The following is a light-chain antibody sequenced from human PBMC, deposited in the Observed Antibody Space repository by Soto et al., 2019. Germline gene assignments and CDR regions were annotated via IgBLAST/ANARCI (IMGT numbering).Light chain of an antibody. CDR1: SSNIGNNY. J-gene: IGLJ3*02. Sequence: QSVLTQPPSASVTPGQWVTISCSGSSSNIGNNYVFWYQQFPGMAPKLLIYRNNQRPSGVPDRFSGSKSGTSASLAIAGLRSEDESDYYCASWDDSLNGPVFSGGTKLTVL. CDR2: RNN. CDR3: ASWDDSLNGPV. V-gene: IGLV1-47*01.